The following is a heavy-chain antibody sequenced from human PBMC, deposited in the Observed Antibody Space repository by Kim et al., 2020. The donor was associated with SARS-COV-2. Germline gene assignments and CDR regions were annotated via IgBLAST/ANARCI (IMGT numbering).Heavy chain of an antibody. V-gene: IGHV5-10-1*01. D-gene: IGHD2-2*01. J-gene: IGHJ3*02. Sequence: GESLKISCKGSGYSFTSYWISWVRQMPGKGLEWMGRIDPSDSYTNYSPSFQGHVTISADKSISTAYLQWSSLKASDTAMYYCARGDIVVVPAAPTDAFDIWGQGTMVTVSS. CDR2: IDPSDSYT. CDR1: GYSFTSYW. CDR3: ARGDIVVVPAAPTDAFDI.